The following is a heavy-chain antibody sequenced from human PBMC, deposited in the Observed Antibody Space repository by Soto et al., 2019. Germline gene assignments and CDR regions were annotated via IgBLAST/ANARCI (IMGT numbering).Heavy chain of an antibody. CDR2: ISYDGSNK. Sequence: QVQLVESGGGVVQPGRSLRLSCVASGFTFSSYGMHWVRQAPGKGLEWVAVISYDGSNKYYADSVKGRFTISRDNSKNTLYLQMNSLRAEDTAVYYCAKDDRQWLAYYYYYGMDVWGQGTTVTVSS. V-gene: IGHV3-30*18. CDR1: GFTFSSYG. D-gene: IGHD6-19*01. J-gene: IGHJ6*02. CDR3: AKDDRQWLAYYYYYGMDV.